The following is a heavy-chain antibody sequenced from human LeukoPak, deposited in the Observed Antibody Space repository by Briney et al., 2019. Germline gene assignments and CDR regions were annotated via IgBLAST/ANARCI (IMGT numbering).Heavy chain of an antibody. Sequence: GGSLRLSCAASGITVSSTYMSWVRQAPGKGLEWVSVIYSGGDTYYADSAKGRFTISGDNSKNTLYLQMNSLRAEDTAVYYCARYNFFGGTPFDCWGQGTLVTVSS. V-gene: IGHV3-66*01. J-gene: IGHJ4*02. D-gene: IGHD5-24*01. CDR2: IYSGGDT. CDR3: ARYNFFGGTPFDC. CDR1: GITVSSTY.